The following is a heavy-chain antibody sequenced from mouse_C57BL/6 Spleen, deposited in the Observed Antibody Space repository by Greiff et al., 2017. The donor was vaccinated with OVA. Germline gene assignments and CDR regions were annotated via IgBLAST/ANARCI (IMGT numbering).Heavy chain of an antibody. D-gene: IGHD2-3*01. V-gene: IGHV1-82*01. CDR1: GYAFSSSC. Sequence: VQLQQSGPELVKPGASVKISCKASGYAFSSSCMNWVKQRPGKGLEWIGRIYPGDGDTNYNGNFKGKATLTADKSSSTAYMQLSSLTSEDSAVYFCATDGRGAMDYWGQGTSVTVSS. CDR3: ATDGRGAMDY. J-gene: IGHJ4*01. CDR2: IYPGDGDT.